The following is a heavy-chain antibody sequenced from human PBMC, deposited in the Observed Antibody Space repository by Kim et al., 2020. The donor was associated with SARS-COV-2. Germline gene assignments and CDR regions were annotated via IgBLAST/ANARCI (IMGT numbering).Heavy chain of an antibody. D-gene: IGHD2-21*01. CDR3: ASRINGGNSGIDF. Sequence: ADCVKGRFTIARDNAKNTLYLQMNSLRADDTAVYYCASRINGGNSGIDFWGQGTLVTVSS. V-gene: IGHV3-74*01. J-gene: IGHJ4*02.